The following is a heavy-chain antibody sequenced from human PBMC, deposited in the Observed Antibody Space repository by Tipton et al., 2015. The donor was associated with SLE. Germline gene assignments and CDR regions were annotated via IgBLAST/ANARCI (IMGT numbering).Heavy chain of an antibody. D-gene: IGHD5-24*01. CDR3: ARVGWLQLKDAFDI. CDR2: IHYSGST. Sequence: TLSLTCTVSGGSISSTTYYWGWIRQPPGKGLEWIGSIHYSGSTYYNPSLKSRVTISVDTSKNQFSLKLSSVTAADTAVYYCARVGWLQLKDAFDIWGQGTMVTVSS. V-gene: IGHV4-39*07. CDR1: GGSISSTTYY. J-gene: IGHJ3*02.